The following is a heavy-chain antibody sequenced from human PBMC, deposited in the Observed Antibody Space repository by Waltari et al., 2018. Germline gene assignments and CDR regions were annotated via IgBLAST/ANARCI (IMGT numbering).Heavy chain of an antibody. CDR2: IIPIFGTS. Sequence: QVQLVQSGAEVKKPGSSVKVSCKASGYTFTGYYMHWVRQAPGQGLEWMGGIIPIFGTSNYAQKFQGRVTITADKSTSTAYMELSSLRSEDTAMYYCARLERGSSWYLHWFDPWGQGTLVTVSS. V-gene: IGHV1-69*14. CDR1: GYTFTGYY. J-gene: IGHJ5*02. CDR3: ARLERGSSWYLHWFDP. D-gene: IGHD6-13*01.